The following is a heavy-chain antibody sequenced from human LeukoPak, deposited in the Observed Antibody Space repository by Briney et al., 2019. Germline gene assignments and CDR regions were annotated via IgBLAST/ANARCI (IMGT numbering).Heavy chain of an antibody. V-gene: IGHV3-30*02. CDR2: IRYDGSNK. CDR3: AKPLHAYYYMDV. Sequence: GGSLRLSCAASGFTFSSYGRHWIRQAPGKGLEWVAFIRYDGSNKYYADSVKGRFTISRDNSKNTLYLQMNSLRAEDTAVYYCAKPLHAYYYMDVWGKGTTVTVSS. J-gene: IGHJ6*03. CDR1: GFTFSSYG.